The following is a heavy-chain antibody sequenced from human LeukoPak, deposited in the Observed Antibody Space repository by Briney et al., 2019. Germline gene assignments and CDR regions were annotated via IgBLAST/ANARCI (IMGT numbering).Heavy chain of an antibody. Sequence: SETLSLTCTVSGGSISSYYWSWIRQPAGKGLEWIGRIYTSGSTNYNPSLKSRVTMSVDTSKNQFSLKLSSVTAADTAVYYCAREGVAGTFYYYYYMDVWGKGTTVTISS. D-gene: IGHD6-19*01. J-gene: IGHJ6*03. CDR3: AREGVAGTFYYYYYMDV. CDR2: IYTSGST. CDR1: GGSISSYY. V-gene: IGHV4-4*07.